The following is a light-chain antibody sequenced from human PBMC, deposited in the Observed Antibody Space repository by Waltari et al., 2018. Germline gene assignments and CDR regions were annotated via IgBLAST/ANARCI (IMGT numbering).Light chain of an antibody. CDR3: QKYNSAPWT. V-gene: IGKV1-27*01. J-gene: IGKJ1*01. Sequence: DIQMTQSPSSLSASVGDRVTITCRASQGITNYLAWYQQKPGKAPTVLIYAASTLQSGVPSRFSGSGSGTAFTLTINAPQPEDVATYYCQKYNSAPWTFGQGTKVEIK. CDR1: QGITNY. CDR2: AAS.